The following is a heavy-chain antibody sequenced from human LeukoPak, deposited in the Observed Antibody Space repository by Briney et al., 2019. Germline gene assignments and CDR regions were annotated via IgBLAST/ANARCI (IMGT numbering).Heavy chain of an antibody. CDR3: ARGTGSPSYYGSGSYSNNWFDP. CDR2: MNPNSGNT. CDR1: GYTFTSYD. Sequence: ASVKVSCKASGYTFTSYDINWVRQATGQGLEWMGWMNPNSGNTGYAQKFQGRVTMTRNTSISTAYMELSSLRSEDTAVCYCARGTGSPSYYGSGSYSNNWFDPWGQGTLVTVSS. V-gene: IGHV1-8*01. D-gene: IGHD3-10*01. J-gene: IGHJ5*02.